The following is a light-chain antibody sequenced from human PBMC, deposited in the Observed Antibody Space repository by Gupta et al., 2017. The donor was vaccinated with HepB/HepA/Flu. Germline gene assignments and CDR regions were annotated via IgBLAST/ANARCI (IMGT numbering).Light chain of an antibody. CDR2: QDS. J-gene: IGLJ2*01. CDR3: QSWDSSTGKV. Sequence: SSELTQPPSVSVSPGQTASITCSGDKLGDKYACWYQQKPGQSPVLVIYQDSKRPSGIPERFSGSNAGNTATLTIRVTQEREEADYYCQSWDSSTGKVFGGGTKLTVL. CDR1: KLGDKY. V-gene: IGLV3-1*01.